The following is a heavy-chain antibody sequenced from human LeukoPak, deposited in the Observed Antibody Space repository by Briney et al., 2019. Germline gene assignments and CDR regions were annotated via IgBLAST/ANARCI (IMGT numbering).Heavy chain of an antibody. CDR3: ARVSGVSGDVVDRIVVVPAATPFDP. CDR1: TASSSAKY. D-gene: IGHD2-2*01. CDR2: INHSGST. V-gene: IGHV4-34*01. Sequence: SETLSLTSAVYTASSSAKYCGWIRQPPGKGLEWIGEINHSGSTNYNPSLKSRVTISVDTSKNQFSLKLSSVTAADTAVCYCARVSGVSGDVVDRIVVVPAATPFDPWGQGTLVTVSS. J-gene: IGHJ5*02.